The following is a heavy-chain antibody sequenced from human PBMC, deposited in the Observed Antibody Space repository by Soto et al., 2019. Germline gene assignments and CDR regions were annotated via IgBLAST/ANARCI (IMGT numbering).Heavy chain of an antibody. CDR2: ISYDGSNK. J-gene: IGHJ4*02. Sequence: GGSLRVSCAASGVTFSSYAMHGGRHAPGKGLEWVAVISYDGSNKYYADSVKGRFTISRDNSKNTLYLQMNSLRAEDTAVYYCAKDYYDSSGSPGYFDYWGQET. V-gene: IGHV3-30*18. D-gene: IGHD3-22*01. CDR1: GVTFSSYA. CDR3: AKDYYDSSGSPGYFDY.